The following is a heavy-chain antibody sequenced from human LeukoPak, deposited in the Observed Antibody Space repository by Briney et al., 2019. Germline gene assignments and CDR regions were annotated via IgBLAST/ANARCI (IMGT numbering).Heavy chain of an antibody. CDR2: INHSGST. D-gene: IGHD3-3*01. J-gene: IGHJ4*02. Sequence: SETLSLTCAVYGGSFSGYYWTWIRQPPGKGLEWIGEINHSGSTNYNPSLKSRVTISVDTSNNQFSLRLSSVTAADTAVYYCAGFNSVDYWGQGTLVTVSS. CDR1: GGSFSGYY. V-gene: IGHV4-34*01. CDR3: AGFNSVDY.